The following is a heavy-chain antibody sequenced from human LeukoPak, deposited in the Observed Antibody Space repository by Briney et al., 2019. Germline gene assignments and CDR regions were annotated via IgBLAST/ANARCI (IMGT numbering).Heavy chain of an antibody. CDR1: GFTFSSYW. Sequence: GGSLRLSCAASGFTFSSYWMHWVRQAPGKGLVWVSRINTDGSSTSYADSVKGRFTISRDNAKNTLYLQMNSLRAEDTAVYYCARDSKGYYYDSSGYPLSVYYYGMDVWGQGTTVTVSS. V-gene: IGHV3-74*01. J-gene: IGHJ6*02. CDR3: ARDSKGYYYDSSGYPLSVYYYGMDV. D-gene: IGHD3-22*01. CDR2: INTDGSST.